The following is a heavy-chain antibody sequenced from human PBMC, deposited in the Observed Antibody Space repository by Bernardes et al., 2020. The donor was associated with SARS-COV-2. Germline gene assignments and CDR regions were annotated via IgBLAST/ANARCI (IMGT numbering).Heavy chain of an antibody. J-gene: IGHJ4*02. D-gene: IGHD6-19*01. V-gene: IGHV3-74*01. CDR3: AAALAGPTFDY. CDR2: ISCDGSRT. CDR1: GFSFSTYF. Sequence: GGSLRPSFSLSGFSFSTYFIHWFPQGPGKGLVWVSRISCDGSRTTYADSVKGRFTVSRDNAKNTLYLQINSLRGEETAVYYCAAALAGPTFDYWGQGTLVTVSS.